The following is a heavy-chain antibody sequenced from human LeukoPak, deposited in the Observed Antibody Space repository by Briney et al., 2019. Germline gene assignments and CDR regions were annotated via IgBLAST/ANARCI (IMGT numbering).Heavy chain of an antibody. Sequence: SETLSLTCTVSGYSISSGYYWGWIRQPPGKGPEWIGSIYHSGSTYYNPSLKSRVTISVDTSKNQFSLKLSSVTAADTAVYYCASLSAFSDYWGQGTLVTVSS. CDR2: IYHSGST. D-gene: IGHD3-16*01. V-gene: IGHV4-38-2*02. CDR1: GYSISSGYY. CDR3: ASLSAFSDY. J-gene: IGHJ4*02.